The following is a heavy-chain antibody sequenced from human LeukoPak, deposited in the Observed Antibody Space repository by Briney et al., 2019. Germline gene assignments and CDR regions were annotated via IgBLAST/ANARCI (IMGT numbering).Heavy chain of an antibody. J-gene: IGHJ4*02. CDR3: ARDGAYDFWSGYYSTFDY. CDR2: INPSGGST. D-gene: IGHD3-3*01. V-gene: IGHV1-46*03. CDR1: GYTFTSYY. Sequence: GASVKVSCEASGYTFTSYYMHWVRQAPGQGLEWMGIINPSGGSTSYAQKFQGRVTMTRDTSTSTVYMELSSLRSEDTAVYYCARDGAYDFWSGYYSTFDYWGQGTLVTVSS.